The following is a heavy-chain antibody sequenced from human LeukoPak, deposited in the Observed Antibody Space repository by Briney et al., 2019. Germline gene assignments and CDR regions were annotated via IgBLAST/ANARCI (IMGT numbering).Heavy chain of an antibody. Sequence: GASVKVSCKASGYSFTGYYIHWVRQAPGQGLEWMGRINPNSGDTNYAQKFQVRVTMTRNTSISTAYMELSSLRSEDTAVYYCARLNYGDYSVSDYWGQGTLVTVSS. CDR3: ARLNYGDYSVSDY. V-gene: IGHV1-2*06. CDR2: INPNSGDT. CDR1: GYSFTGYY. D-gene: IGHD4-17*01. J-gene: IGHJ4*02.